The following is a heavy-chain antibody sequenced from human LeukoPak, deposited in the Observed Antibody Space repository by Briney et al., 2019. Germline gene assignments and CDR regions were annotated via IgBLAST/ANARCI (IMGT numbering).Heavy chain of an antibody. CDR3: RLDYYDSGGQARDDAFDI. V-gene: IGHV3-30*02. CDR2: IRYDGSNK. J-gene: IGHJ3*02. D-gene: IGHD3-22*01. CDR1: GFTFSSYG. Sequence: GGSLRLSCAASGFTFSSYGMHWVRQAPGKGLEWVAFIRYDGSNKYYADSVKGRFTISRDNSKNTLYLQMNSLRAEDTAVYYFRLDYYDSGGQARDDAFDIWGQGTMVTVSS.